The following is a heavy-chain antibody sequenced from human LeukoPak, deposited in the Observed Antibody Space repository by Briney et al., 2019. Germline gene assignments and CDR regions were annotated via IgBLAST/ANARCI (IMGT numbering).Heavy chain of an antibody. J-gene: IGHJ6*03. Sequence: GGSLRLSCAASGFTFSDYYMIWIRQAPGKGLEWVSYISSSGSTIYYADSVKGRFTISRDNAKNSLYLQMNSLRAEDTAVYYCARDPYYYYCMDVWGKGTTVTVSS. V-gene: IGHV3-11*01. CDR1: GFTFSDYY. CDR2: ISSSGSTI. CDR3: ARDPYYYYCMDV.